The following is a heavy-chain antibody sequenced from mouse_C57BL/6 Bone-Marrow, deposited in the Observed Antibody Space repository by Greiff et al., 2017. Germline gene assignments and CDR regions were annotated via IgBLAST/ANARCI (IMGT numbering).Heavy chain of an antibody. J-gene: IGHJ4*01. V-gene: IGHV1-7*01. CDR2: INPSSGYT. CDR1: GYTFTSYW. CDR3: ARDGRAMDY. Sequence: QVQLKQSGAELAKPGASVKLSCKASGYTFTSYWMHWVKQRPGQGLEWIGYINPSSGYTKYNQKFKDKATLIADKSSSTAYMPLSSLTYEDYAVYYCARDGRAMDYWGQGTSVTVSS.